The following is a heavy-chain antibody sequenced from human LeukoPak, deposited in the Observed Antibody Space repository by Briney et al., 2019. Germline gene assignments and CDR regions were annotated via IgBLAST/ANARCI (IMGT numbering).Heavy chain of an antibody. CDR3: AKDASDYGDYYYGMDV. V-gene: IGHV3-30*18. Sequence: GRSLRLSYAASGFTFSSYGMHWVRQAPGKGLEWVAVISYDGSNKYYADSVKGRFTISRDNSKNTLYLQMNSLRAEDTAVYYCAKDASDYGDYYYGMDVWGQGTTVTVSS. CDR1: GFTFSSYG. D-gene: IGHD4-17*01. J-gene: IGHJ6*02. CDR2: ISYDGSNK.